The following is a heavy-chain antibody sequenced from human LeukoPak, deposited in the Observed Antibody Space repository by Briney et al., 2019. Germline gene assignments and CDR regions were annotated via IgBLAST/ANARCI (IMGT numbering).Heavy chain of an antibody. Sequence: PGGSLRLSCTAPGFSLSRYSLNWVRQAPGKGLEWVATISSRSTYIYYADSVKGWFTISRDNAANSLYLHMTSLRAEDTALYYCASGMEATISYFDNWGQGTLVTVSS. V-gene: IGHV3-21*01. D-gene: IGHD5-12*01. J-gene: IGHJ4*02. CDR3: ASGMEATISYFDN. CDR2: ISSRSTYI. CDR1: GFSLSRYS.